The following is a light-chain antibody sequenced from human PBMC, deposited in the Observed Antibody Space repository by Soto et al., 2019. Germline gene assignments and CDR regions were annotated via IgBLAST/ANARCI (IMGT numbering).Light chain of an antibody. J-gene: IGKJ4*01. Sequence: EIALTQSPATLSLSPGERATLSCRASQSVGSYLAWYQQKPGQAPRLLIYDASNRATGIPARFSGSGSGTDFTLTISSLEPEDFAVYYCQQRSNWPLTFGGGTKVEIK. V-gene: IGKV3-11*01. CDR1: QSVGSY. CDR2: DAS. CDR3: QQRSNWPLT.